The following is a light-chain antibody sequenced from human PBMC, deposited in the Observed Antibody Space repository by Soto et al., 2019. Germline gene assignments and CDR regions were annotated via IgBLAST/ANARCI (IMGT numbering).Light chain of an antibody. Sequence: DVVMTQSPLSLPVTLGQPASISCRSSQSLVYNDGNTYLNWFQQRPGQSPRRLIYKVSNRDSGVPDRFSGSGSDTDFTLKISRVEAEDVGVYYCMQGTHWPWTFGQGTKVEIK. CDR3: MQGTHWPWT. CDR2: KVS. V-gene: IGKV2-30*01. CDR1: QSLVYNDGNTY. J-gene: IGKJ1*01.